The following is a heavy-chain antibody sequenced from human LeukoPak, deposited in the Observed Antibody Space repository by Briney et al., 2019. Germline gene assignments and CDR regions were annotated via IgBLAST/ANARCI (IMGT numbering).Heavy chain of an antibody. J-gene: IGHJ1*01. Sequence: GGSLRLSCAASGHTFSSYGMHWVRRAPGKGLEWVAFIRYDGSVKYYADSVKGRFTISRDNSKNTLYLQMNSLTTEDTAVYYCAKGELYYYDSSPFQHWGQGTLVTVSS. CDR3: AKGELYYYDSSPFQH. D-gene: IGHD3-22*01. V-gene: IGHV3-30*02. CDR2: IRYDGSVK. CDR1: GHTFSSYG.